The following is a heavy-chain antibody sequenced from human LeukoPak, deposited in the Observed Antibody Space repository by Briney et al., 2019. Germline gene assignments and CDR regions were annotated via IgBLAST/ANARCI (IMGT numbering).Heavy chain of an antibody. CDR3: ARIAAAADGGFDP. J-gene: IGHJ5*02. V-gene: IGHV1-46*01. D-gene: IGHD6-13*01. Sequence: ASVKVSCKASVYTFTIYYMHWVRQAPGQGLEWMGIINPSGGSTSYAQKFQGRVTMTRDTSTSTVYMELSSLRSEDTAVYYCARIAAAADGGFDPWGQGTLVTVSS. CDR1: VYTFTIYY. CDR2: INPSGGST.